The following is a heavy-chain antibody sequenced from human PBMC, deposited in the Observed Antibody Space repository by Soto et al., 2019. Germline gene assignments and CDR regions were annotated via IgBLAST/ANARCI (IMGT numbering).Heavy chain of an antibody. Sequence: ASVKVSCKTSGYTFINHAIHWVRQAPGQRLEWMGWINIGNGNTKYLQKFQGRFTITKDTSETTAYMELSSLKFEDTAVYYCARRWGRNLDYWGQGTLVTVSS. V-gene: IGHV1-3*04. CDR3: ARRWGRNLDY. D-gene: IGHD7-27*01. J-gene: IGHJ4*02. CDR1: GYTFINHA. CDR2: INIGNGNT.